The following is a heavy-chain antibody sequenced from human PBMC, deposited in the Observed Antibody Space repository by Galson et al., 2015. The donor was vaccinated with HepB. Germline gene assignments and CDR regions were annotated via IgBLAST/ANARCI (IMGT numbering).Heavy chain of an antibody. V-gene: IGHV3-13*01. Sequence: SLRLSCAASGFTFSSYDMHWVRHATGKGLEWVSAIDTAGDTNYPGSVKGRFTIAIENAKNSLYLQMHSLRAGDTAVYYCARERPKGFGGVIWAGWARGMDVWGQGTTVTVSS. CDR1: GFTFSSYD. D-gene: IGHD3-16*01. J-gene: IGHJ6*02. CDR3: ARERPKGFGGVIWAGWARGMDV. CDR2: IDTAGDT.